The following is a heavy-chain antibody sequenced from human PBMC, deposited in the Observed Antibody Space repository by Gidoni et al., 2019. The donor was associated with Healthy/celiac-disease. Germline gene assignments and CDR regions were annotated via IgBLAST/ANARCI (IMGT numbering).Heavy chain of an antibody. CDR3: ARGGIDYYDSSGTLDY. J-gene: IGHJ4*02. V-gene: IGHV1-69*06. Sequence: QVQLVQSGAEVKKPGSSVKVYCKASGGTFSSYAISWVRQAPGQGLEWMGGDIPIFGTANYAQKFQGRVTITADKSTSTAYMELSSLRSEDTAVYYCARGGIDYYDSSGTLDYWGQGTLVTVSS. D-gene: IGHD3-22*01. CDR2: DIPIFGTA. CDR1: GGTFSSYA.